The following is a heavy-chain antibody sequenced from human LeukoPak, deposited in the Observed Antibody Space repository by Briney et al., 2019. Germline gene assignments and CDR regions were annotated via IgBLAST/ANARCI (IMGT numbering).Heavy chain of an antibody. CDR1: GFTFSSYA. D-gene: IGHD6-19*01. CDR3: AKSGGSSDWFSYFDY. Sequence: GGSLRLSCAASGFTFSSYAMSWVRQAPGKGLEWVSGISGSGDSTYYADSVKGRFTISRDNSKNTLYVQVNSLGTEDTAVYYCAKSGGSSDWFSYFDYWGQGTLVTVSS. V-gene: IGHV3-23*01. CDR2: ISGSGDST. J-gene: IGHJ4*02.